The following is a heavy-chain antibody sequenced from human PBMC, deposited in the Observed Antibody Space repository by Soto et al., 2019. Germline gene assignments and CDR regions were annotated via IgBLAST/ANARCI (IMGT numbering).Heavy chain of an antibody. J-gene: IGHJ3*02. CDR1: GGSFSANY. Sequence: QVQLQQWGAGLLKPSETLSLTCAVYGGSFSANYWTWVRQSPGKGLEWIGEINHSGSPNYNPSLKSRVTISVDTPKNQSSLKLSSVTAADTAVYYCARESMECSGGSCYQVLGAFDIWGQGTTVTVSS. D-gene: IGHD2-15*01. CDR2: INHSGSP. V-gene: IGHV4-34*01. CDR3: ARESMECSGGSCYQVLGAFDI.